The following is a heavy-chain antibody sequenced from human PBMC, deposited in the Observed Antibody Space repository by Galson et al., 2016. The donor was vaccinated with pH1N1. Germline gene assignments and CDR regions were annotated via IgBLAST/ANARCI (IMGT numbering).Heavy chain of an antibody. J-gene: IGHJ4*02. CDR2: ISTYTGNA. CDR1: GYTFTTYG. CDR3: AKYDSSGFYYGRRLK. D-gene: IGHD3-22*01. V-gene: IGHV1-18*01. Sequence: SVKVSCKASGYTFTTYGIDWVRQAPGQGLEWMGWISTYTGNAKYAQKFQGRLTLTTDPFTNIAYMDLGSLTSDDTAVYYCAKYDSSGFYYGRRLKWGQGTLVIVSS.